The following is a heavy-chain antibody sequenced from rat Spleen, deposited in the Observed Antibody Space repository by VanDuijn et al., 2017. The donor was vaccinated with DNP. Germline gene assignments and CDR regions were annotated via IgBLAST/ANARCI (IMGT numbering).Heavy chain of an antibody. CDR2: ISSSGGST. J-gene: IGHJ2*01. Sequence: EVQLVESGGGLVQPGRSMKLSCAASGFTFSNYYMVWVRQAPTKGLEWVASISSSGGSTYHPDSVKGRFTISRDNAESTLYLQMNSLGSEDTATYYCARPDYWGQGVMVTVSS. CDR1: GFTFSNYY. CDR3: ARPDY. V-gene: IGHV5-25*01.